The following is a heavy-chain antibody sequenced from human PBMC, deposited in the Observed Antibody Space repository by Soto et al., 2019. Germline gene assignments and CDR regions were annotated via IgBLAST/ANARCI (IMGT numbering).Heavy chain of an antibody. CDR2: IKQDGSEK. CDR1: GFTFSSYW. D-gene: IGHD6-6*01. V-gene: IGHV3-7*01. J-gene: IGHJ5*02. Sequence: EVQLVESGGGLVQPGGSLRLSCAASGFTFSSYWMSWVRQAPGKGLEWVANIKQDGSEKYYVDSVKGRFTTSRDKAKNSLYMQMRSLRAEDTAVYYCARSIAARLNWFDPWGQGTLVTVSS. CDR3: ARSIAARLNWFDP.